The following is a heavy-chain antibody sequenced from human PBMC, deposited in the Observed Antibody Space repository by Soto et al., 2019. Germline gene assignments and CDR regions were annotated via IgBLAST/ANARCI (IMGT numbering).Heavy chain of an antibody. D-gene: IGHD5-18*01. CDR2: IIPIFGTA. CDR1: GGTFSSYA. V-gene: IGHV1-69*13. Sequence: SVKVSCKASGGTFSSYAISWVRQAPGQGLEWMGGIIPIFGTANYAQKFQGRVTITADESTSTAYMELSSLRSEDTAVYYCARAAYSYGTAYLSYYYGMDVWGQGTTVTVSS. CDR3: ARAAYSYGTAYLSYYYGMDV. J-gene: IGHJ6*02.